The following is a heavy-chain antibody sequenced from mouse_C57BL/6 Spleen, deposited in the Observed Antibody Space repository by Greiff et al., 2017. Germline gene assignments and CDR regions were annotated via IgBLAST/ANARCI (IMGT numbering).Heavy chain of an antibody. CDR1: GYAFTNYL. CDR2: INPGSGGT. V-gene: IGHV1-54*01. CDR3: ARETAQAPFDY. J-gene: IGHJ2*01. Sequence: KLQQSGAELVRPGTSVKVSCKASGYAFTNYLIEWVKQRPGQGLEWIGVINPGSGGTNYNEKFKGKATLTADKSSSTAYMQLSSLTSEDSAVYFCARETAQAPFDYWGQGTTLTVSS. D-gene: IGHD3-2*02.